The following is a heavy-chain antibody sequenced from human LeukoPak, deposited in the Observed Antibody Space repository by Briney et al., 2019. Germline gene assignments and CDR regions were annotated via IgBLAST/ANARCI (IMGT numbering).Heavy chain of an antibody. CDR3: VRYIAAAGGFDY. CDR1: GGSFSGYY. Sequence: SETLSLTCGVYGGSFSGYYWSWIRQPPGKGLEWIGEINNSGSTNYNPSLKSRVTISVDTSKNQFSLKLSSVTAADTAVYYCVRYIAAAGGFDYWGQGTLVTVSS. CDR2: INNSGST. D-gene: IGHD6-13*01. V-gene: IGHV4-34*01. J-gene: IGHJ4*02.